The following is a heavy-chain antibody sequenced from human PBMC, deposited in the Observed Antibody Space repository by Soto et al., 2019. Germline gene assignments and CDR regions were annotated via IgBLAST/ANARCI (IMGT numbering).Heavy chain of an antibody. Sequence: EVQLVESGGNLVKPGGSLRLSCAVSGFTFNNAWMNWVRQAPGKGLEWGGRIKSKTDGGATDYAAPVKGRFTISRDDSRHTLYLQMDSPKTEDTAVYYCTTTLYYYDNGGDTWLGYWGRGTLVSVSA. V-gene: IGHV3-15*07. CDR3: TTTLYYYDNGGDTWLGY. CDR2: IKSKTDGGAT. J-gene: IGHJ4*02. D-gene: IGHD3-22*01. CDR1: GFTFNNAW.